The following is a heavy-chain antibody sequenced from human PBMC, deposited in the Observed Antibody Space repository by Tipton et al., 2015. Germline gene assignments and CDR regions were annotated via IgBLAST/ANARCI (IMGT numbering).Heavy chain of an antibody. Sequence: TLSLTCAVDWGPLRDFYWSWIRQPPGKGLEWIGEIYHDGGTDYNPSLKSRVTMSINTSKNQFSLKLNSVTAADTAVYYCARRYYYDFRGSYGMDVWGQGTTVTVSS. J-gene: IGHJ6*02. CDR1: WGPLRDFY. CDR2: IYHDGGT. V-gene: IGHV4-34*01. CDR3: ARRYYYDFRGSYGMDV. D-gene: IGHD3-22*01.